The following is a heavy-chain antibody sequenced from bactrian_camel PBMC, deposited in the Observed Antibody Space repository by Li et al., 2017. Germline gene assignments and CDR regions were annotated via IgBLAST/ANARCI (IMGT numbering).Heavy chain of an antibody. CDR2: IALDGRT. J-gene: IGHJ4*01. CDR1: GDTLSSFS. CDR3: AARICGTLSEYRDSLTSGY. V-gene: IGHV3S53*01. Sequence: VQLVESGGGLVQPGESLTLSCEASGDTLSSFSLAWFRQGVDKKREGVACIALDGRTGYTDSVKGRFTISKDPAKKALVLQMDSLNPEDTAMYYCAARICGTLSEYRDSLTSGYWGQGTQVTVS. D-gene: IGHD2*01.